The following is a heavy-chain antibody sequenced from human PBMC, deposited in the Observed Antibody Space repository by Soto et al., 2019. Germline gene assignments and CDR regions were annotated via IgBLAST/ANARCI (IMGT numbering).Heavy chain of an antibody. CDR1: GFIFSDYA. D-gene: IGHD6-19*01. Sequence: GGSLRLSCSASGFIFSDYAMHWVRLTPGKGLEFVSAISNNGGSTNDARSVWGRFTISRDNSKNTVYLEMSSLRVEDTAIYYCVKDPSRGGWYGFFLHWGQGTVVTVSS. J-gene: IGHJ1*01. CDR2: ISNNGGST. V-gene: IGHV3-64D*06. CDR3: VKDPSRGGWYGFFLH.